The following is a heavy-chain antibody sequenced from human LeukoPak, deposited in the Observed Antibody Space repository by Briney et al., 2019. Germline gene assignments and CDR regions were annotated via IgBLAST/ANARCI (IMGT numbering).Heavy chain of an antibody. CDR2: TYTSGST. CDR3: ARGNDFWSGFRTYYFDY. CDR1: GGSISSYY. V-gene: IGHV4-4*07. J-gene: IGHJ4*02. D-gene: IGHD3-3*01. Sequence: SETLSLTCTVSGGSISSYYWSWIRQPAGKGLEWIGRTYTSGSTNYNPSLKSRVTMSVDTSKNQFSLKLSSVTAADTAVYYCARGNDFWSGFRTYYFDYWGQGTLVTVSS.